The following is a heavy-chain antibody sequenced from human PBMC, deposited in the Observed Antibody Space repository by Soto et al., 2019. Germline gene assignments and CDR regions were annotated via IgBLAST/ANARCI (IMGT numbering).Heavy chain of an antibody. J-gene: IGHJ4*02. V-gene: IGHV4-61*01. D-gene: IGHD1-26*01. CDR3: ARVWSIVGATDY. Sequence: SETLSLTCRVSGGSVSSQTHFWTWIRQAPGKGLEWIGYVYYSGITNFNPSLKSRVTISADTSNNQIFLSLTSVTAADTAVYYCARVWSIVGATDYWGQGTLVTVSS. CDR1: GGSVSSQTHF. CDR2: VYYSGIT.